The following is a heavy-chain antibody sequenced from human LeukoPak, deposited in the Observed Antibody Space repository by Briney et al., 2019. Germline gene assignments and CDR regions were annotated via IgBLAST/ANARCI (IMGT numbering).Heavy chain of an antibody. J-gene: IGHJ3*02. CDR2: AYYSGST. V-gene: IGHV4-39*02. Sequence: PSETLSLTCTVSGGSIRTTGYYWGWLRQPPGKGLEWIGSAYYSGSTYYDPSLRSRVTISVDTSKNHFSLKLTSATAADTAVYYCAGGGGEQWLLDAFDMWGQGTMVTVSS. CDR3: AGGGGEQWLLDAFDM. D-gene: IGHD6-19*01. CDR1: GGSIRTTGYY.